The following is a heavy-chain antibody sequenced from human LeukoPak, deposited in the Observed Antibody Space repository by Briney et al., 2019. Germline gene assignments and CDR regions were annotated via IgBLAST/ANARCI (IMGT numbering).Heavy chain of an antibody. V-gene: IGHV1-18*01. D-gene: IGHD6-13*01. Sequence: ASVKVSCKASGYTFTSYGISWVRQAPGQGLEWMGWISAYNGNTNYAQKFQGRVTITADKSTSTAYMELSSLRSEDTAVYYCARSGLRIAAAGTSVNWFDPWGQGTLVTVSS. CDR1: GYTFTSYG. CDR3: ARSGLRIAAAGTSVNWFDP. J-gene: IGHJ5*02. CDR2: ISAYNGNT.